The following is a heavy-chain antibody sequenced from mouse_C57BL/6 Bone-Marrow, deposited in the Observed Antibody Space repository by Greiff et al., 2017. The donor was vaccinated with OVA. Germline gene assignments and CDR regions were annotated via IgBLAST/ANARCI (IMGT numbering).Heavy chain of an antibody. V-gene: IGHV1-39*01. CDR3: ARGSYGYDTAWCAY. Sequence: EVKLVESGPELVKPGASVKISCKASGYSFTDYNMNWVKQSNGKSLEWIGVINPNYGTTSYNQKFKGKATLTVDQSSSTAYMQLNSLTSEDAAVYYCARGSYGYDTAWCAYWGQGTLVTVSA. D-gene: IGHD2-14*01. CDR2: INPNYGTT. CDR1: GYSFTDYN. J-gene: IGHJ3*01.